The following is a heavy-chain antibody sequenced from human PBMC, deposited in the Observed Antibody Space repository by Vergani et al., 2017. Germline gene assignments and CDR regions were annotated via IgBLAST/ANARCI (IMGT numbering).Heavy chain of an antibody. CDR2: IKQDGSEK. D-gene: IGHD3-3*01. CDR1: GFTFSSYW. CDR3: ARDEPQGSGYYFGY. Sequence: EVQLVESGGGLVQPGGSLRLSCAASGFTFSSYWMSWVRQAPGKGLEWVANIKQDGSEKYYVDSVKGRFTISRDNSKNTLYLQMNSLRAEDTAVYYCARDEPQGSGYYFGYWGQGTLVTVSS. V-gene: IGHV3-7*01. J-gene: IGHJ4*02.